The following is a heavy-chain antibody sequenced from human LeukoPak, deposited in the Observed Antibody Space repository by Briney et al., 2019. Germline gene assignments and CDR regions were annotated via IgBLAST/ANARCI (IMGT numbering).Heavy chain of an antibody. CDR3: ATDRQGGSGWYYFDY. CDR1: GYTLTELS. D-gene: IGHD6-19*01. CDR2: FDPEDGET. V-gene: IGHV1-24*01. J-gene: IGHJ4*02. Sequence: ASVKVSCKVSGYTLTELSMHWVRQAPGKGLEWMGGFDPEDGETIYAQKFQGRVTMTEDTSTDTAYMELSSLRSEDTAVYFCATDRQGGSGWYYFDYWGQGTLVTVSS.